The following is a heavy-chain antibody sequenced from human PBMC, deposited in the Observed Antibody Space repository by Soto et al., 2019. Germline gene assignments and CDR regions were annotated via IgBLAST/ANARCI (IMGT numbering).Heavy chain of an antibody. D-gene: IGHD2-2*01. CDR2: IGSKANNYAT. CDR1: GFTFSGSA. J-gene: IGHJ6*02. V-gene: IGHV3-73*01. CDR3: ARDPNIVLVPAALRSYYYYYGMDV. Sequence: GGSLRLFCAASGFTFSGSAMHWVRQASGKGLEWVGRIGSKANNYATAYAASVKGRFTISRDNAKNSLYLQMNSLRAEDTAVYYCARDPNIVLVPAALRSYYYYYGMDVWGQGTTVTVSS.